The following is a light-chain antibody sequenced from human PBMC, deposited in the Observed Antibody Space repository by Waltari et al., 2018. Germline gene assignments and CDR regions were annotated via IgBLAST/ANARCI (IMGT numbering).Light chain of an antibody. CDR2: DAS. Sequence: DTQLSQFPSTLAASVGARATIPCRAREAINKWLAWYQQKPGKAPKVLIYDASTLQSGVPSRFSGSGSGTEFTLTIDSLQPDDFATYYCQQYNRFSPFGQGTNVEVK. CDR3: QQYNRFSP. J-gene: IGKJ1*01. CDR1: EAINKW. V-gene: IGKV1-5*01.